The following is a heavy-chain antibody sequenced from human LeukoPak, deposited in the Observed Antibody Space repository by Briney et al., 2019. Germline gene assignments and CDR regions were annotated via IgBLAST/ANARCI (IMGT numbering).Heavy chain of an antibody. D-gene: IGHD3-22*01. CDR1: GFTFSSYA. V-gene: IGHV4-34*01. CDR2: INHSGST. CDR3: ARGPGSYYYDSSGYSYFDY. J-gene: IGHJ4*02. Sequence: GSLRLSCAASGFTFSSYAMHWIRQPPGKGLEWIGEINHSGSTNYNPSLKSRVTISVDTSKNQFSLKLSSVTAADTAVYYCARGPGSYYYDSSGYSYFDYWGQGTLVTVSS.